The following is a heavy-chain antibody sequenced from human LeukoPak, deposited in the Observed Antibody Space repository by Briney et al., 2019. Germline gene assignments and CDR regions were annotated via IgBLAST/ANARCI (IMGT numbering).Heavy chain of an antibody. J-gene: IGHJ3*02. CDR2: INPNSGGT. CDR3: ASSRYYDSSGLDI. Sequence: ASVKVSCKASGYTFTGYYMHWVRQAPGQGLEWMGWINPNSGGTNYAQKFQGRVTITRDTSASTAYMELSSLRSEDTAVYYCASSRYYDSSGLDIWGQGTMVTVSS. CDR1: GYTFTGYY. D-gene: IGHD3-22*01. V-gene: IGHV1-2*02.